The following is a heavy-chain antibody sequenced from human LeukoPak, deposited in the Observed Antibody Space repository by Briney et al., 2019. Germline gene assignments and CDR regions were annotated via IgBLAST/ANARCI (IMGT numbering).Heavy chain of an antibody. Sequence: SVKVSCKASGYTFTGYYMHWVRQAPGQGLEWMGRIIPILGIANYAQKFQGRVTITADKSTSTAYMELSSLRSEDTAVYYCARGHDYGDYALLGYWGQGILVTVSS. J-gene: IGHJ4*02. D-gene: IGHD4-17*01. CDR2: IIPILGIA. CDR3: ARGHDYGDYALLGY. V-gene: IGHV1-69*04. CDR1: GYTFTGYY.